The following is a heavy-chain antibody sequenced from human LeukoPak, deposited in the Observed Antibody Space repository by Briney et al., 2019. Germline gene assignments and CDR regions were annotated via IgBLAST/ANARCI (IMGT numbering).Heavy chain of an antibody. D-gene: IGHD5-24*01. Sequence: SVKVSRKASGGTFSSYAISWVRQAPGQGLEWMGGIIPIFGTANYAQKFQGRVTITTDESTSTAYMELSSLRSEDTAVYYCARDGYTRGSWFDPWGQGTLVTVSS. CDR3: ARDGYTRGSWFDP. CDR1: GGTFSSYA. J-gene: IGHJ5*02. V-gene: IGHV1-69*05. CDR2: IIPIFGTA.